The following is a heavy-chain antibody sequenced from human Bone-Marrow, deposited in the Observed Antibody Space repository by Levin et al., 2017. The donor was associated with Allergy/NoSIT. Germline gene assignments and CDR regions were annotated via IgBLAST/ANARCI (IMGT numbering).Heavy chain of an antibody. V-gene: IGHV1-18*01. CDR2: ITTHTGNT. D-gene: IGHD3-3*01. CDR3: ARGGFGVDVDGWFDH. J-gene: IGHJ5*02. CDR1: GYTFSRYG. Sequence: ASVKVSCKTSGYTFSRYGIAWVRQAPGQGLEWLGWITTHTGNTDYAQKFQGRITMTTDTSTTTGFMELGRLNYNDTAIYYCARGGFGVDVDGWFDHWGQGTLVTVSS.